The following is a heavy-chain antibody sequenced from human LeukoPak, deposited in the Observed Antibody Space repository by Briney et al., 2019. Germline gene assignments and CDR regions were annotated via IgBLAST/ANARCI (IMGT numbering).Heavy chain of an antibody. Sequence: GGSLRLSCAASGFTFSSYAMSWVRQAPGKGLEWVSAISGSGGTTYYADSVKGRFTISRDNSKNTLYLQMNSLRAEDTAVYYCAEQVYDSSGYIFDYWGQGTLVTVSS. D-gene: IGHD3-22*01. V-gene: IGHV3-23*01. CDR1: GFTFSSYA. CDR2: ISGSGGTT. J-gene: IGHJ4*02. CDR3: AEQVYDSSGYIFDY.